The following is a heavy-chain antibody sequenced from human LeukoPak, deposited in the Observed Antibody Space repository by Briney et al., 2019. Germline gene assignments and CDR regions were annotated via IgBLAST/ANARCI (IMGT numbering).Heavy chain of an antibody. Sequence: ASVKVSCKASGYTFTGYGISWVRQATGQGLEWMGWMNPNSGNTGYAQKFQGRVTMTRNTSISTAYMELSSLRSEDTAVYYCARGRGTYADYWGQGTLVTVSS. CDR2: MNPNSGNT. CDR1: GYTFTGYG. V-gene: IGHV1-8*01. D-gene: IGHD2-2*01. J-gene: IGHJ4*02. CDR3: ARGRGTYADY.